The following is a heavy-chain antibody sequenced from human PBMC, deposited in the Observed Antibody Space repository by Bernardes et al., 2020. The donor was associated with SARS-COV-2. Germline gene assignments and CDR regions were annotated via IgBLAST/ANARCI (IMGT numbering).Heavy chain of an antibody. J-gene: IGHJ4*02. CDR2: INCDGSSI. CDR1: GFTFSSYC. V-gene: IGHV3-74*01. D-gene: IGHD1-26*01. CDR3: ARGSGNYYFDY. Sequence: GGSLRLSCAASGFTFSSYCMHWVRLAPGKGPVRVSRINCDGSSINYADSVKGRLTISRDNARNTLYLDMNRLSAEDTAVYYCARGSGNYYFDYWGQGTLVTVS.